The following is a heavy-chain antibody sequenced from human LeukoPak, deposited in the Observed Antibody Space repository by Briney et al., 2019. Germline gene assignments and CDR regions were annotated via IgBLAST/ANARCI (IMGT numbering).Heavy chain of an antibody. V-gene: IGHV4-39*01. Sequence: SETLSLTCTVSGGSISSSSYYWGWIRQPPGKGLEWIGSIYYSGSTYYNPSLKSRVTISVDTSKNQFSLKLSSVTAADTAVYFCARQVVAVAGTGYFDYWGQGTLVTVSS. CDR3: ARQVVAVAGTGYFDY. CDR2: IYYSGST. J-gene: IGHJ4*02. D-gene: IGHD6-19*01. CDR1: GGSISSSSYY.